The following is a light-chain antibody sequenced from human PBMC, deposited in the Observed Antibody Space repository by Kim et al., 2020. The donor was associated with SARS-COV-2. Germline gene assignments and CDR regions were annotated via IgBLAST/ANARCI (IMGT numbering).Light chain of an antibody. V-gene: IGKV3-20*01. CDR1: QRGSGNY. CDR2: GAF. CDR3: QQYGDSHQT. Sequence: LSPGETATLSCRASQRGSGNYLAWYQQKPGQAPRLLVYGAFSRATGIPDRISASGSGTDFTLTISGLEPEDFAVYFCQQYGDSHQTFGQGTKLEI. J-gene: IGKJ2*01.